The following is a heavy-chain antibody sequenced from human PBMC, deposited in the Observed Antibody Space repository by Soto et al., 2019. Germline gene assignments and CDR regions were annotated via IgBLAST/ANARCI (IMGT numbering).Heavy chain of an antibody. CDR3: ARLEGLATISYYFDF. CDR1: GGSISSSSYY. Sequence: QLQLQESGPGLVKPSEALSLTCSVSGGSISSSSYYWGWIRQPPGKGLEWIGSIYYSGSTYYNPSLQSRVTISIDKSKTQFSLKLSSLTAADTAVYYCARLEGLATISYYFDFWGQGTLVTVSS. CDR2: IYYSGST. V-gene: IGHV4-39*01. D-gene: IGHD3-9*01. J-gene: IGHJ4*02.